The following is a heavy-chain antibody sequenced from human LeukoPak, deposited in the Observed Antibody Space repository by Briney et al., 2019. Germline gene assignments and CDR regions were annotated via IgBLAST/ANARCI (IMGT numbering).Heavy chain of an antibody. CDR1: ALTFSDYS. CDR3: ARDRIKSGSYYFDY. CDR2: ISGRSSTI. J-gene: IGHJ4*02. Sequence: GGSLRLSCAASALTFSDYSMNWVRQAPGKGLEWVSYISGRSSTIYYADSVKGRFTISRDNAKNSMSLQMNSLRAEDTAVYYCARDRIKSGSYYFDYWGQGTLVTVSS. V-gene: IGHV3-48*01. D-gene: IGHD1-26*01.